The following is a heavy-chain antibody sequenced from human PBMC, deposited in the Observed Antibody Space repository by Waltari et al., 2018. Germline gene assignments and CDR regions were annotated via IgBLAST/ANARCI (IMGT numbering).Heavy chain of an antibody. Sequence: QVQLVQSGAEVKKPGASVKVSCKASGYTFTSSGISWVRQAPGQGLEWMGWISAYNGNTNYAQKLQGRVTMTTDTSTSTAYMELRSLRSDDTAVYYCARAVYSSSWGPYYYYGMDVWGQGTTVTVSS. CDR3: ARAVYSSSWGPYYYYGMDV. CDR2: ISAYNGNT. V-gene: IGHV1-18*01. J-gene: IGHJ6*02. CDR1: GYTFTSSG. D-gene: IGHD6-6*01.